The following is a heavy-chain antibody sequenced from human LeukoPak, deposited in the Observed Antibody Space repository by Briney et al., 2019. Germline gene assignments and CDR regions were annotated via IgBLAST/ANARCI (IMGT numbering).Heavy chain of an antibody. Sequence: PSETLSLTCTVSGGSLSSSSYYWGWIRQPPGKGLEWIGSIYYSGSTYYNPSLKSRVTISVDTSKNQFSLKLTSVTAADTAVYYYARRGDYEFDSWGQGTLVTVSS. CDR2: IYYSGST. CDR3: ARRGDYEFDS. CDR1: GGSLSSSSYY. D-gene: IGHD4-17*01. J-gene: IGHJ4*02. V-gene: IGHV4-39*01.